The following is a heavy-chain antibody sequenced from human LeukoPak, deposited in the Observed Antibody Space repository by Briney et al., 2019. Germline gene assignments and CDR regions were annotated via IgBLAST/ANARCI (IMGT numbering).Heavy chain of an antibody. J-gene: IGHJ4*02. CDR3: ARDGGYSSSPSVV. D-gene: IGHD6-13*01. V-gene: IGHV4-61*01. CDR2: IYYSGST. CDR1: GGSVSSGSYY. Sequence: PSETLSLTCTVSGGSVSSGSYYWSWIRQPPGKGLEWIGYIYYSGSTNYNPSLKSRVTISVDTSKNQFSLKLSSVTAADTAVYYCARDGGYSSSPSVVWGQGTLVTVSS.